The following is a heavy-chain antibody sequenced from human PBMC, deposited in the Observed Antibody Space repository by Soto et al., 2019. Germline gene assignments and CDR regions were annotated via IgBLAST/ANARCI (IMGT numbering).Heavy chain of an antibody. D-gene: IGHD3-10*01. CDR3: ARDRATMVRGVIPGWFDP. Sequence: ETLSLTCAVYGGSFSGYYWSWIRQPPGKGLEWIGEINHSGSTNYNPSLKSRVTISVDTSKNQFSLKLSSVTAADTAVYYCARDRATMVRGVIPGWFDPWGQGTLVTVSS. CDR1: GGSFSGYY. CDR2: INHSGST. V-gene: IGHV4-34*01. J-gene: IGHJ5*02.